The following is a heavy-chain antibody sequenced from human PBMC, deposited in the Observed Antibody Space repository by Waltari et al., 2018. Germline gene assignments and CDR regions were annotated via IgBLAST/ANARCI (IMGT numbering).Heavy chain of an antibody. J-gene: IGHJ4*02. D-gene: IGHD6-13*01. V-gene: IGHV3-74*01. CDR1: GFTFSSYW. Sequence: EVQLVESGGGLVQPGGSLRLSCAASGFTFSSYWMHWVRQAPGKGLVGVSRINSDGSSTSYADSVKGRFTISRDNAKNTLYLQMNSLRAEDTAVYYCARDLRVAAAGLDYWGQGTLVTVSS. CDR3: ARDLRVAAAGLDY. CDR2: INSDGSST.